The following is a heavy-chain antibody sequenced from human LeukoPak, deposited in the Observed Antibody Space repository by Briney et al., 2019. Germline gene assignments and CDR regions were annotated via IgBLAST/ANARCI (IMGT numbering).Heavy chain of an antibody. Sequence: GGSLRLSCAASGFTFSSYAMSWVHQAPGKGLEWVSAISGSGGSTYYADSVKGRFTISRDNSKNTLYLQMNSLRAEDTAVYYCAKHTRRMVRGVIITGDFDYWGQGTLVTVSS. CDR1: GFTFSSYA. V-gene: IGHV3-23*01. J-gene: IGHJ4*02. CDR3: AKHTRRMVRGVIITGDFDY. CDR2: ISGSGGST. D-gene: IGHD3-10*01.